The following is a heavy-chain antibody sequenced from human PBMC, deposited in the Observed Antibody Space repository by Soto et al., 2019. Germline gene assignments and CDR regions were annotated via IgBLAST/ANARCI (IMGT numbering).Heavy chain of an antibody. Sequence: SETLSLTCTVSGGSISSSSYYWGWIRQPPGKGLEWIGSIYYSGSTYYNPSLKSRVTISVDTSKNQFSLKLSSVTAADTAVYYCASVSERLRYFDWPPAWGQGTLVTVSS. V-gene: IGHV4-39*01. CDR3: ASVSERLRYFDWPPA. CDR2: IYYSGST. D-gene: IGHD3-9*01. J-gene: IGHJ4*02. CDR1: GGSISSSSYY.